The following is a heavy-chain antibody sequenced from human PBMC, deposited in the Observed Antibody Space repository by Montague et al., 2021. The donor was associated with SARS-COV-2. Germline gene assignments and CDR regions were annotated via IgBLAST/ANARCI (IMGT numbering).Heavy chain of an antibody. CDR1: GFTFSIYG. J-gene: IGHJ4*02. V-gene: IGHV3-33*08. CDR3: ARGYGDYHFDY. D-gene: IGHD4-17*01. CDR2: IWYDGSNK. Sequence: SLRLSCPASGFTFSIYGMHWVRQAPGKGLEWVALIWYDGSNKYYADSVKGRFTISRDNSKNTVYLQVNSLRAEDTAVFYCARGYGDYHFDYWGQGTLVTVSS.